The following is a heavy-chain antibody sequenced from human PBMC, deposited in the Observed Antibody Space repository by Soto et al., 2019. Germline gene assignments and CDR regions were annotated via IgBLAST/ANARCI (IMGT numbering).Heavy chain of an antibody. V-gene: IGHV1-69*13. CDR2: IIPIFGTA. J-gene: IGHJ5*02. Sequence: SVKVSCKASGGTFSSYAISWVRQAPGQGLEWMGGIIPIFGTANYAQKFQGRVTITADESTSTAYMELSSLRSEDTAVYYCARDLRFLEWLGNWFDPWGQGTLVTVSS. CDR1: GGTFSSYA. D-gene: IGHD3-3*01. CDR3: ARDLRFLEWLGNWFDP.